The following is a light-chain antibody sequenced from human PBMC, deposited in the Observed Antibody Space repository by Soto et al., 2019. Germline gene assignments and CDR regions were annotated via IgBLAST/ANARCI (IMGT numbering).Light chain of an antibody. Sequence: EIVMTQSPATLSVSPGERATLSCRASQSVSNNLAWYQKKPGQAPRLLIYGASTRATGIPARFSGSGSGTEFTLTISSLQSEDFAFYYCQQYNNWWTFGQGTSVDI. J-gene: IGKJ1*01. CDR2: GAS. CDR3: QQYNNWWT. V-gene: IGKV3-15*01. CDR1: QSVSNN.